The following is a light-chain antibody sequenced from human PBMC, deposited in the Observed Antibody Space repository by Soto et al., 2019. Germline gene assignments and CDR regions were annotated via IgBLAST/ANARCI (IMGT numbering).Light chain of an antibody. CDR1: QSVSSK. V-gene: IGKV3-15*01. CDR2: GAS. CDR3: QQYNNWPPYT. J-gene: IGKJ2*01. Sequence: EIVMTQSPATLSVSPGERATLSCRASQSVSSKLAWYQHKPGQAPRLLIYGASTRAPGIPVRFSGSGSGTEFTLTISSLQSEDFAVYYCQQYNNWPPYTFGQGTKLEIK.